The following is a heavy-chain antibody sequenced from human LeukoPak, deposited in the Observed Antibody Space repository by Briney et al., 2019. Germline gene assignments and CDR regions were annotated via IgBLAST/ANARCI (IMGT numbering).Heavy chain of an antibody. Sequence: PGGSLGLSCAASGFTFSSYSMNWVRQAPGKGLEWVSSISSSSSYIYYADSVKGRFTISRDDSKNTLYLQMDSLRAEDTAVYYCARPREAGSSSGWYFDYWGQGTLVTVSS. V-gene: IGHV3-21*01. CDR3: ARPREAGSSSGWYFDY. D-gene: IGHD6-19*01. CDR2: ISSSSSYI. J-gene: IGHJ4*02. CDR1: GFTFSSYS.